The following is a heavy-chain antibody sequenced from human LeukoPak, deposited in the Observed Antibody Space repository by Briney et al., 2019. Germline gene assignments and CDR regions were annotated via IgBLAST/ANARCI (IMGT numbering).Heavy chain of an antibody. Sequence: GGSLRLSCAASGFTFSNAWMSWVRQAPGKGLEWISGISGSGASTYYADSVTGRFTISRDNSRNTLYLQMNSLRGDDAAVYYCAKDVGKWESLHFFDYWGQGTLVTVSS. V-gene: IGHV3-23*01. CDR2: ISGSGAST. J-gene: IGHJ4*02. CDR1: GFTFSNAW. D-gene: IGHD1-26*01. CDR3: AKDVGKWESLHFFDY.